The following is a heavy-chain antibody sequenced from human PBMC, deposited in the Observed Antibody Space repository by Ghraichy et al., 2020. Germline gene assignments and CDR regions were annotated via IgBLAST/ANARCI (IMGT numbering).Heavy chain of an antibody. Sequence: SETLSLTCTVSGGSISSYYWSWLRQPPWKGLEWIGNIDFSGGSKYSPSLTSRVTISVDTSKNQFSLKLDSVTAADTAVYYCARAMRFHWYFDLWGRGSLVTVSS. CDR3: ARAMRFHWYFDL. CDR2: IDFSGGS. J-gene: IGHJ2*01. V-gene: IGHV4-59*01. CDR1: GGSISSYY.